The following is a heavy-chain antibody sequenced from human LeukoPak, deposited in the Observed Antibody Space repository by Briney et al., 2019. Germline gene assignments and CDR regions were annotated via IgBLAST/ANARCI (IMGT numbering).Heavy chain of an antibody. CDR1: GFTFSSYE. Sequence: GGSLRLSCAASGFTFSSYEMNWVRQAPGKGLEWVSYISSSGSTIYYADSVKGRFTISRDNAKNSLYLQMNSLRAEDTAVYYCAKTTDNYYYYYMDVWGKGTTVTVS. CDR2: ISSSGSTI. J-gene: IGHJ6*03. CDR3: AKTTDNYYYYYMDV. V-gene: IGHV3-48*03. D-gene: IGHD4-17*01.